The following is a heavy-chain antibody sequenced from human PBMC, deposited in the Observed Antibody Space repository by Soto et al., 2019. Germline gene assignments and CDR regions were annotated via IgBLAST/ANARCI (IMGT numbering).Heavy chain of an antibody. CDR2: IYHTGKT. J-gene: IGHJ5*02. CDR3: ARDGSSNANWIDP. D-gene: IGHD2-2*01. Sequence: PSLTCTVSGDAIYIGGYYWTWIRQHPGKGLEWIGYIYHTGKTYYNPSLESRVTMSVDTSKNQFSLKLASVTAADTAVYYCARDGSSNANWIDPWGQGTLVTVSS. V-gene: IGHV4-31*03. CDR1: GDAIYIGGYY.